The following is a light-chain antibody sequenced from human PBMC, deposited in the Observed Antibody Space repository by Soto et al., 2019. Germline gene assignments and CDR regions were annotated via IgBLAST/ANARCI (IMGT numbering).Light chain of an antibody. Sequence: QSVLTQPASVSGSPGQSITISCTGTSSDVGSYNLVSWYQQHPGKAPKLIIYEVTKRPSGVSNRFSGSKSGNTASLTISGLQAEDEADYYCRSYAGSSTLVFGGGTKLTVL. CDR2: EVT. V-gene: IGLV2-23*02. CDR3: RSYAGSSTLV. CDR1: SSDVGSYNL. J-gene: IGLJ2*01.